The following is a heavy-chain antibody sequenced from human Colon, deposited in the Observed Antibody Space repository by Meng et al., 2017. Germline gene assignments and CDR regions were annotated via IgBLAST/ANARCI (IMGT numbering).Heavy chain of an antibody. CDR2: TNPNTGDT. Sequence: ASVKVSCKASGYTFSDYYMHWVRQAPGQGLEWMGWTNPNTGDTAYARKFQGRVRMTRDTSTTTAYMELTGLTSDDTALYYCARRSRLGNYICNVLDVWGQGTWVT. J-gene: IGHJ3*01. CDR3: ARRSRLGNYICNVLDV. D-gene: IGHD3-16*01. V-gene: IGHV1-2*02. CDR1: GYTFSDYY.